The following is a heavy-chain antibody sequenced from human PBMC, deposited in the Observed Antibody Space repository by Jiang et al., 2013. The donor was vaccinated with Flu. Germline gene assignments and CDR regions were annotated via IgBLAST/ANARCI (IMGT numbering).Heavy chain of an antibody. Sequence: PGLVKPSETLSLTCAVSGYSISTGYYWGWMRQPPGKGLQWIGSIYHSGNTYHNPSLKSRVTISVDTSKNQFSLKLSSVTAADTAVYYCTREGNGGADYWGQG. D-gene: IGHD2-8*01. CDR1: GYSISTGYY. CDR3: TREGNGGADY. CDR2: IYHSGNT. V-gene: IGHV4-38-2*02. J-gene: IGHJ4*02.